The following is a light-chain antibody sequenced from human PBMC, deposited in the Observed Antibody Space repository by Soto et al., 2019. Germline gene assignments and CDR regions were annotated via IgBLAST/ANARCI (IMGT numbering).Light chain of an antibody. CDR2: DAS. Sequence: DIVLTQSPGTLSLSPGEIATLSCRASQSVSKNYLAWYQHKPGQAPRILIDDASNRATGIPDRFSGSGSGTDFTLTISSLEPEDSAVYYCQQCATSPLTFGQGTKVEIK. J-gene: IGKJ1*01. CDR1: QSVSKNY. CDR3: QQCATSPLT. V-gene: IGKV3-20*01.